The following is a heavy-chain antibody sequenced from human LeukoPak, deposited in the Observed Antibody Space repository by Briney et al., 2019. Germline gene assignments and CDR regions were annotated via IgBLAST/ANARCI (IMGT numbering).Heavy chain of an antibody. CDR3: ARNLGPFDV. CDR2: IADAGT. CDR1: GFTFNDFA. J-gene: IGHJ3*01. Sequence: GRSLRLSCAASGFTFNDFAMTWVRQAPGKGLEWVSTIADAGTYYADSVKGRFIISRDNSKNMLYLQLNSLRADDTAMYYCARNLGPFDVRGHGTMVTVSS. V-gene: IGHV3-23*01. D-gene: IGHD3-16*01.